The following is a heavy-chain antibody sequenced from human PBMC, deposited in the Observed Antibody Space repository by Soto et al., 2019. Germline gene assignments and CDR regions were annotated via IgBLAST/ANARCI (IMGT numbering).Heavy chain of an antibody. CDR3: ARDMMKGYCSSTSCYGGPDY. CDR1: GVTFSGYS. V-gene: IGHV3-21*01. CDR2: ISTTSGFI. Sequence: GGSLRLSCVGSGVTFSGYSMKWVRQVPGKGLERVTSISTTSGFIYYADSVKGRFTISRDNGKNSLYLQMNSLGAEDTAVYYCARDMMKGYCSSTSCYGGPDYWGQGTLVTAPQ. D-gene: IGHD2-2*01. J-gene: IGHJ4*02.